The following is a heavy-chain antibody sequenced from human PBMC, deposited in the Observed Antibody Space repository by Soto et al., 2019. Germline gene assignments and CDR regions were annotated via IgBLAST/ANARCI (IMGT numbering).Heavy chain of an antibody. CDR3: ARNGDCSSSSGFSDY. V-gene: IGHV3-7*01. J-gene: IGHJ4*02. Sequence: GGSLRLSCAASGFTFSSYWMSWVRQAPGKGLEWVANIKQDGSEKYYVDSVKGRFTISRDNAKNSLYLQMTSLRAEDTAVYYCARNGDCSSSSGFSDYWGQGTLVTVSS. CDR1: GFTFSSYW. CDR2: IKQDGSEK. D-gene: IGHD2-2*01.